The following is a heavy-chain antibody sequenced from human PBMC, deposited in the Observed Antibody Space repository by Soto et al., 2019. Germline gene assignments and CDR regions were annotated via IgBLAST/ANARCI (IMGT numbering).Heavy chain of an antibody. CDR1: GGSFTSNNW. D-gene: IGHD1-7*01. V-gene: IGHV4-4*02. CDR2: IYRTGST. CDR3: ASRDPGTSVDY. J-gene: IGHJ4*02. Sequence: SETLSLTCAVPGGSFTSNNWWTWVRQPPGQGLEWIGEIYRTGSTNYNPSLKSRVTISLDKSENQFSLKVTSLTAADTAVYYCASRDPGTSVDYWGQGTLVTVSS.